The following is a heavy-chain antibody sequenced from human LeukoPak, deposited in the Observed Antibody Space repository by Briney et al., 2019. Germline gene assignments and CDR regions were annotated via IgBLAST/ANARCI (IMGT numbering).Heavy chain of an antibody. V-gene: IGHV3-23*01. CDR2: LSGSGDIT. CDR1: GFTFSSYA. CDR3: AKHGYCSGISCFFDF. Sequence: GGSLRLSCVASGFTFSSYAMSWVRQAPGKGLEWVSALSGSGDITYYADSVKGRFTISRDSSKNTLYLQMNSLRAEDTALYYCAKHGYCSGISCFFDFWGQGTLVTVSS. D-gene: IGHD2-2*03. J-gene: IGHJ4*02.